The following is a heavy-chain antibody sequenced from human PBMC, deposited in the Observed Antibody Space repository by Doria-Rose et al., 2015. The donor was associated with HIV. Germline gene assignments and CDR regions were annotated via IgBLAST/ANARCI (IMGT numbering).Heavy chain of an antibody. CDR3: ARGSLTEEIWAFGI. D-gene: IGHD3-16*01. CDR2: INHSGST. J-gene: IGHJ3*02. Sequence: KGLEWIGEINHSGSTNYNPSLKSRVTISVDTSKNQFSLRLTSVTAADTAVYYCARGSLTEEIWAFGIWGQGTMVTVSS. V-gene: IGHV4-34*01.